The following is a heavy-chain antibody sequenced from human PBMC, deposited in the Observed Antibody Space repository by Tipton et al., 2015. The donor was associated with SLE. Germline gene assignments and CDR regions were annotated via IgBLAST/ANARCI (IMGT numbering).Heavy chain of an antibody. V-gene: IGHV4-39*07. CDR1: GGSISSSSYY. CDR3: ARAEDPLYYGMDV. Sequence: TLSLTCTVSGGSISSSSYYWGWIRQPPGKGLEWIGSIYYSGSTNYNPSLKSRVTMPVDTSKNQFSLRLSSVTAADTAVYYCARAEDPLYYGMDVWGQGTTVTVSS. D-gene: IGHD3-16*01. J-gene: IGHJ6*02. CDR2: IYYSGST.